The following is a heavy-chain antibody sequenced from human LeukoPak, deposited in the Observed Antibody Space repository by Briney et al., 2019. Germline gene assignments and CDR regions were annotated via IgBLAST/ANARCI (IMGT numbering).Heavy chain of an antibody. CDR1: GFTFTSYN. CDR3: ANSGWTLRDY. D-gene: IGHD6-19*01. Sequence: PGGSLRLSCAASGFTFTSYNMNWVRQAPGKGLEWVSYISSSSSTIYYADSVKGRFTISRDNAENSLYLQMNSLRAEDTAVYYCANSGWTLRDYWGQGTLVTVS. J-gene: IGHJ4*02. V-gene: IGHV3-48*04. CDR2: ISSSSSTI.